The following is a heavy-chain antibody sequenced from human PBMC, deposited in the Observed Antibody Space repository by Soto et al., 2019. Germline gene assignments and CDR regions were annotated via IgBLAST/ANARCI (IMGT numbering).Heavy chain of an antibody. CDR1: GDSVSSNSAA. V-gene: IGHV6-1*01. D-gene: IGHD3-3*01. CDR3: ARVTFRGYYDFWSGYYKTSYGMDV. Sequence: SQTLSLTCAISGDSVSSNSAAWNWIRQSPSRGLEWLGRTYYRSKWYNDYAVSVKSRITINPDTSKNQFSLQLNSVTPEDTAVYYCARVTFRGYYDFWSGYYKTSYGMDVWGQGTTVTVSS. J-gene: IGHJ6*02. CDR2: TYYRSKWYN.